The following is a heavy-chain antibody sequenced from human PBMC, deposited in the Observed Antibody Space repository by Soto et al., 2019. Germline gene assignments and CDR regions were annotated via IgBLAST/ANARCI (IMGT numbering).Heavy chain of an antibody. V-gene: IGHV3-9*01. CDR3: ARNSDNYSPGGLDV. Sequence: EVRLVESGGGLVQPGRSLRLSCAASGFTFDDYAFHWVRQVPGKGLEWVSCINWKGSNIGYADSVKGRFTISRDNAKNSLYLQMNSLRAEDTALYYCARNSDNYSPGGLDVWGQGTTVTVS. J-gene: IGHJ6*02. CDR2: INWKGSNI. CDR1: GFTFDDYA. D-gene: IGHD2-15*01.